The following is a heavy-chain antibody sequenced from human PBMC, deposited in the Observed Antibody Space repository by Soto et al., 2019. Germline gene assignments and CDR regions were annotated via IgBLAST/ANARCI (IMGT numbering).Heavy chain of an antibody. Sequence: PSETLSLTCTVSGGSISSYYWSWIRQPPGKGLEWIGYIYYSGSTNYNPSLKSRVTISVDTSKNQFSLRLSSVTAAGTAVYYCAAAKTPARANCGSHYYYGMDVWGQGTTVTVS. CDR1: GGSISSYY. J-gene: IGHJ6*02. D-gene: IGHD7-27*01. CDR2: IYYSGST. V-gene: IGHV4-59*01. CDR3: AAAKTPARANCGSHYYYGMDV.